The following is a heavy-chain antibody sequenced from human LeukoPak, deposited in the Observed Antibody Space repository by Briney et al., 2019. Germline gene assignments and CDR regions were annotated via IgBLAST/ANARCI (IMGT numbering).Heavy chain of an antibody. J-gene: IGHJ3*02. CDR1: GYTFTSYY. D-gene: IGHD5-18*01. V-gene: IGHV1-46*01. CDR2: INPSGGST. Sequence: ASVKVSCKASGYTFTSYYMYWVRQAPGQGPEWMGIINPSGGSTSYAQKFQGRVTMTRDMSTNTVYMELSSLRSDDTAVYYCARDGISRYGAFDIWGHGTMITVSS. CDR3: ARDGISRYGAFDI.